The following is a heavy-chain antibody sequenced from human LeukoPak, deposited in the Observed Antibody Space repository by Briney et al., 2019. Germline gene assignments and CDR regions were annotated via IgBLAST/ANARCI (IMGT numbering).Heavy chain of an antibody. Sequence: SETLSLTCTVSGGSINNYYWSWIRQPPGKGLEWIGYIYYSGSTNYNPSLKSRVTISVDTSKNQFSLKLSSVTAADTAVYYCARDPIVLMVYASGNWFDPWGQGTLVTVSS. V-gene: IGHV4-59*01. CDR1: GGSINNYY. CDR3: ARDPIVLMVYASGNWFDP. D-gene: IGHD2-8*01. CDR2: IYYSGST. J-gene: IGHJ5*02.